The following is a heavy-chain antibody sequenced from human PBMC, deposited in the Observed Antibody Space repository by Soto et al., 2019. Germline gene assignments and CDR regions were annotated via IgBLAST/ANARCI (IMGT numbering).Heavy chain of an antibody. CDR2: ITGSGRST. CDR3: AKDYLDY. CDR1: GFTFSNYA. J-gene: IGHJ4*02. V-gene: IGHV3-23*01. Sequence: EVQLLESGGGLVQPGESLRLSCAASGFTFSNYAMSWVRQAPGKGLEWVAGITGSGRSTYYADPVKGRFTISRDNSKNTLFLQMHSLRAEDTAVYYCAKDYLDYWGQGSLVTVSS.